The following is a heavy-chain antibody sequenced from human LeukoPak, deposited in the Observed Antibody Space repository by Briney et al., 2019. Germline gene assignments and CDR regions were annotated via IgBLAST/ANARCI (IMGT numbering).Heavy chain of an antibody. D-gene: IGHD3-9*01. CDR1: GYTFTSYG. J-gene: IGHJ6*02. CDR3: ARARLRYFDWLLYYYYYGMDV. Sequence: ASVKASCKASGYTFTSYGISWVRQAPGQGLEWMGWISAYNGNTNYAQKLQGRVTMTTDTSTSTAYMELRSLRSDDTAVYYCARARLRYFDWLLYYYYYGMDVWGQGTTVTVSS. V-gene: IGHV1-18*01. CDR2: ISAYNGNT.